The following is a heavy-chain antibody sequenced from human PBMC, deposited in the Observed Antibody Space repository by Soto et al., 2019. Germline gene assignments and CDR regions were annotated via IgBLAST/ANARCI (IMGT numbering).Heavy chain of an antibody. CDR1: GYTLTELS. V-gene: IGHV1-24*01. J-gene: IGHJ3*02. Sequence: ASVKVSCKVSGYTLTELSMHWVRQAPGKGLEWMGGFDPEDGETIYAQKFQGRVTMTEDTSTDTAYMELSSLRSEDTAVYYCATLLSRNTYYDYIWGSYRHSRGAFDIWGQGTMVTVSS. CDR2: FDPEDGET. D-gene: IGHD3-16*02. CDR3: ATLLSRNTYYDYIWGSYRHSRGAFDI.